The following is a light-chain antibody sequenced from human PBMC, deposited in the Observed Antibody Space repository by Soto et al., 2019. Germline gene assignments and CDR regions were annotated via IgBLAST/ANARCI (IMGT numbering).Light chain of an antibody. V-gene: IGKV3-20*01. Sequence: EIVLTQSPGTLSLSPGERATLSCRATQTITSSHLAWYQQKPGQAPRLLIYGASGRATGIPDRFSGSGSGTDFTLTISRLEPEDSAVYYCQQYSSSLRTFGQGTKVEIK. J-gene: IGKJ1*01. CDR2: GAS. CDR3: QQYSSSLRT. CDR1: QTITSSH.